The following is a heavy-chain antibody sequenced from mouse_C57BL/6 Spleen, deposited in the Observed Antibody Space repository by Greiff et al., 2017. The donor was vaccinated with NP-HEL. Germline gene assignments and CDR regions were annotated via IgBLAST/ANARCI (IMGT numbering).Heavy chain of an antibody. CDR2: IYPGDGDT. CDR3: ARSSSIYYDYDDWYFDV. D-gene: IGHD2-4*01. V-gene: IGHV1-80*01. J-gene: IGHJ1*03. CDR1: GYAFSSYW. Sequence: QVQLQQSGAELVKPGASVKISCKASGYAFSSYWMNWVKQRPGKGLAWIGQIYPGDGDTNYNGKFKGKATLTADKSSSTAYMQLSSLTSEDSAVYFCARSSSIYYDYDDWYFDVWGTGTTVTVSS.